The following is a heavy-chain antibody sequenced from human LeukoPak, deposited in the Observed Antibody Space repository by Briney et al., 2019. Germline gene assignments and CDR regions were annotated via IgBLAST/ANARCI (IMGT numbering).Heavy chain of an antibody. Sequence: ASVKVSCKASGYTFTGYYMHWVRQAPGQGLEWMGWINPNSGGTNYAQKFQGRVTMTRDTSISTAYMELSRLRSDDTAVYYCASAPLGDFQIVVVPAAKQNANWYFDLWGCGTLVTVSS. CDR3: ASAPLGDFQIVVVPAAKQNANWYFDL. J-gene: IGHJ2*01. D-gene: IGHD2-2*01. V-gene: IGHV1-2*02. CDR1: GYTFTGYY. CDR2: INPNSGGT.